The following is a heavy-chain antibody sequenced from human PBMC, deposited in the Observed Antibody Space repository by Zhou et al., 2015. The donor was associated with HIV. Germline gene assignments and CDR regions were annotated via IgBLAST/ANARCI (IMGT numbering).Heavy chain of an antibody. CDR1: GGTFSSYT. Sequence: QVQLVQSGAEVKKPGSSVKVSCKASGGTFSSYTISWVRQAPGQGLEWMGRIIPILGIANYAQKFQGRVTITADKSTSTAYMELSSLRSEDTAVYYCATQPHYSNAKTTPVDYYYGMDVWGQGTTVTVSS. J-gene: IGHJ6*02. D-gene: IGHD4-11*01. CDR2: IIPILGIA. CDR3: ATQPHYSNAKTTPVDYYYGMDV. V-gene: IGHV1-69*02.